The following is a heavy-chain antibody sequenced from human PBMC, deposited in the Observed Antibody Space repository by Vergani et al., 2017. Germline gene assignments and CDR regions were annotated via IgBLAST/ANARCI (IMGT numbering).Heavy chain of an antibody. J-gene: IGHJ1*01. V-gene: IGHV4-59*11. D-gene: IGHD1-1*01. Sequence: QAQLQESGPGLVKSSETLSLPCSVSFDSIRNLYCNWIRQPPGKGLDWIGSIHYSENTNYNPSLKTRVTISVDTSKNQFSLNLTSLTAADTAVYYCARGPTGTPRTYFQQWGQGILVTVSS. CDR1: FDSIRNLY. CDR2: IHYSENT. CDR3: ARGPTGTPRTYFQQ.